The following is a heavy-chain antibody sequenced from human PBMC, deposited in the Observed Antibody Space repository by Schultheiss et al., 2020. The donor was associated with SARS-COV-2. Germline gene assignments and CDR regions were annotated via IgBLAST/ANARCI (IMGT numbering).Heavy chain of an antibody. V-gene: IGHV4-59*12. CDR3: ARGPFTVTTFFVFSPRGGMDV. J-gene: IGHJ6*02. CDR2: VFYTGSIFHTGST. D-gene: IGHD4-11*01. CDR1: GDSISHNH. Sequence: SETLSLTCTVSGDSISHNHWTWIRQPPGKGLEWIGNVFYTGSIFHTGSTNYNPSLKSRVTISVDTSKNQFSLKLSSVTAADTAVYYCARGPFTVTTFFVFSPRGGMDVWGQGTTVTVSS.